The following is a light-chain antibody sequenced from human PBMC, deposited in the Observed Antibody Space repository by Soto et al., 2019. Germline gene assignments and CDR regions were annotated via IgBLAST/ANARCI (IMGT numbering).Light chain of an antibody. V-gene: IGLV2-14*01. CDR2: EVN. J-gene: IGLJ3*02. CDR3: SSFTSSSTQV. CDR1: SSDVGGYNY. Sequence: QSVLTQPASVSGSLGQSITISCTGTSSDVGGYNYVSWYQQHPGKVPKLMIYEVNNRPSVVSNRFSGSKSANTASLTISGLQADDEADYYCSSFTSSSTQVFGGGTKVTVL.